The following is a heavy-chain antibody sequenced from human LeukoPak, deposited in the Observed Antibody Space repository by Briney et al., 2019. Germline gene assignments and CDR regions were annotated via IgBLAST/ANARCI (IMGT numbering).Heavy chain of an antibody. V-gene: IGHV6-1*01. J-gene: IGHJ6*03. CDR2: TYYRSKWYN. CDR3: ARADSGYDSLIWYYMDV. CDR1: GDSVSSNSAA. Sequence: SQTLSLTCAIPGDSVSSNSAAWNWIRQSPSRGLEWLGRTYYRSKWYNDYAVSVKSRITINPDTSKNQFSLKLSSVTAADTAVYYCARADSGYDSLIWYYMDVWGKGTTVTVSS. D-gene: IGHD5-12*01.